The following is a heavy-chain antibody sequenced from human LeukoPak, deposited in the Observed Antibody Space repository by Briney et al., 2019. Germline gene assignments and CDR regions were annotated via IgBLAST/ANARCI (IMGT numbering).Heavy chain of an antibody. CDR3: ERGVRFLENFDY. CDR2: ISYDGSNK. CDR1: GFTFSSYS. D-gene: IGHD3-3*01. Sequence: GRSLRLSCAASGFTFSSYSMHWVRQAPGKGLEWVAVISYDGSNKYYADSVKGRFTISRDNSKNTLYLQMNSLRAEDTAVYYCERGVRFLENFDYWGQGTLVTVSS. V-gene: IGHV3-30*04. J-gene: IGHJ4*02.